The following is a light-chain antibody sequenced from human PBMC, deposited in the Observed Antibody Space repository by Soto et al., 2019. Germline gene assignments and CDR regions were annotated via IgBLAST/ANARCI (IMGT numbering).Light chain of an antibody. Sequence: DIVMTQSPDSLAVSLGERATFNCKSSQSILDRSKNKYYLAWYQQKSGQPPKLLIYWASLRESGGPDRFTGSGSATDFTLTISSLQAEDVAVDYCQQYYTSPWTFGQGTKVEI. CDR2: WAS. V-gene: IGKV4-1*01. CDR1: QSILDRSKNKYY. J-gene: IGKJ1*01. CDR3: QQYYTSPWT.